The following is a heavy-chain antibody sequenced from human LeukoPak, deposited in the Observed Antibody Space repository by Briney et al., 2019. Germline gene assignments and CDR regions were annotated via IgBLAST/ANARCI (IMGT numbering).Heavy chain of an antibody. CDR1: GFTFSSYG. V-gene: IGHV3-33*06. D-gene: IGHD3-10*01. Sequence: GGSLRLSCAASGFTFSSYGMHRVRQAPGKGLEWVAVIWYDGSNKYYADSVKGRFTISRDNSKNTLYLQMNSLRAEDTAVYYCAKGHYPDDYWGQGTLVTVSS. J-gene: IGHJ4*02. CDR2: IWYDGSNK. CDR3: AKGHYPDDY.